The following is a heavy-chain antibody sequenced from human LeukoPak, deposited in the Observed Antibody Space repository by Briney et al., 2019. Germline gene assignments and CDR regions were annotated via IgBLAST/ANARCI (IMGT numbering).Heavy chain of an antibody. CDR3: ARLGGYYDSSGYYSYFDY. V-gene: IGHV4-39*01. CDR1: GGSISSSSYY. D-gene: IGHD3-22*01. CDR2: IYYSGST. J-gene: IGHJ4*02. Sequence: SETLSLTCTVSGGSISSSSYYWGWIRQPPGKGLEWIGSIYYSGSTSYNPSLKSRVTISVDTSKSQFSLKLSSVTAADTAVYYCARLGGYYDSSGYYSYFDYWGQGTLVTVSS.